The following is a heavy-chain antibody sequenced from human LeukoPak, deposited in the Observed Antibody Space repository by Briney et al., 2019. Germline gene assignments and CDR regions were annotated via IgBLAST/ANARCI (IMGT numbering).Heavy chain of an antibody. CDR1: GGSISSGGYY. CDR2: IYYSGST. V-gene: IGHV4-31*03. CDR3: ARGAVRGVMDLDY. J-gene: IGHJ4*02. Sequence: SETLSLTCTVSGGSISSGGYYWPWIRQHPGKGLEWIGYIYYSGSTYYNPSLKSRLTMSVDTSKNQFSLKLSSVTAADTGVYYCARGAVRGVMDLDYWGQGTLVSVSS. D-gene: IGHD3-10*01.